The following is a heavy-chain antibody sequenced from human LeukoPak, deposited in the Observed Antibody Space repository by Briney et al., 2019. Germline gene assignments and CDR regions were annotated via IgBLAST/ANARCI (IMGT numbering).Heavy chain of an antibody. CDR3: ARDGGRRDSSGFEIDY. CDR1: GGSISSYY. V-gene: IGHV4-59*01. CDR2: IYYSGST. J-gene: IGHJ4*02. Sequence: TPSETLSLTCTVSGGSISSYYWSWIRQPPGKGLEWIGYIYYSGSTNYNPSLKSRVTISVATSKNQFSLKLGSVTAADTAVYYCARDGGRRDSSGFEIDYWGQGTLVTVSS. D-gene: IGHD3-22*01.